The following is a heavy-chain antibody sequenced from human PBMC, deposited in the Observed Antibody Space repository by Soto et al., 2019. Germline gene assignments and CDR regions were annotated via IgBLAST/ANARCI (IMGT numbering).Heavy chain of an antibody. CDR1: GFTFSSYG. Sequence: GGSLRLSCAASGFTFSSYGMHWVRQAPGKGLEWVAVISYDGSNKYYADSVKGRFTISRDNSKNTLCLQMNSLRAEDTAVYYCAKARVPYDFWSGPYPLDFDYWGQGTLVTVSS. J-gene: IGHJ4*02. CDR2: ISYDGSNK. D-gene: IGHD3-3*01. CDR3: AKARVPYDFWSGPYPLDFDY. V-gene: IGHV3-30*18.